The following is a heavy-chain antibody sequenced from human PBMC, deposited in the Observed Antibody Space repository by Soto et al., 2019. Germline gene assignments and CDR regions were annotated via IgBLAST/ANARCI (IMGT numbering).Heavy chain of an antibody. J-gene: IGHJ3*01. Sequence: QVQLQESGPGLVKPSETLSLTCTVSGGSISSGGYYWSWIRQHPGKGLEWIGYIYNSGSPYYNASLKSRVTISADTSRNQFSLQMNSVTAADTAVYYCARAPAWWGQGTMVTVS. CDR1: GGSISSGGYY. V-gene: IGHV4-31*03. CDR3: ARAPAW. D-gene: IGHD2-2*01. CDR2: IYNSGSP.